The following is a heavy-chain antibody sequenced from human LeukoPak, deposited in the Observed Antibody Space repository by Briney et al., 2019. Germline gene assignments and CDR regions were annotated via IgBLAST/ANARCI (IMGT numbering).Heavy chain of an antibody. CDR1: GFTFISYA. D-gene: IGHD6-19*01. CDR3: ARQLPRVAVVGLDH. CDR2: ISYDGSNK. Sequence: GGSLRLSCAASGFTFISYAMHWVRQAPGKGLEWVAVISYDGSNKSYADSVKGRFTISRDNSKNTVYLQVNSLRAEDTAVYYCARQLPRVAVVGLDHWGQRALVTVSS. J-gene: IGHJ4*02. V-gene: IGHV3-30*04.